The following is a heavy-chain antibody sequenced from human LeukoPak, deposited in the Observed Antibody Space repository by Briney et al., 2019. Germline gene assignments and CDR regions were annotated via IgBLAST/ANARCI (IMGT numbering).Heavy chain of an antibody. CDR3: AGGLRWDHDY. Sequence: GGSLRLTCAASGFTVSSNYMSWVRQAPGKGLEWVSVIYSGGSRYYADSVKGRFTIYRDNSKNTLYLQMNSLRAEDTAVYYCAGGLRWDHDYWGQGTLVTVFS. J-gene: IGHJ4*02. CDR1: GFTVSSNY. CDR2: IYSGGSR. V-gene: IGHV3-53*01. D-gene: IGHD5-12*01.